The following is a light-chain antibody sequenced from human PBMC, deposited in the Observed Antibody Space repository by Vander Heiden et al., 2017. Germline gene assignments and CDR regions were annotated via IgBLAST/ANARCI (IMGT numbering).Light chain of an antibody. V-gene: IGLV1-44*01. CDR2: SNN. CDR1: SSNIGSNT. Sequence: QPVLTQPPSASGTPRQRVTISCSGSSSNIGSNTVNWYQHLPGTAPKLLIHSNNQRPSGVPDRFSGSKSGTSASLAISGLQSEDEADYYCAAWDDSLNGYVFGTGTKVTVL. J-gene: IGLJ1*01. CDR3: AAWDDSLNGYV.